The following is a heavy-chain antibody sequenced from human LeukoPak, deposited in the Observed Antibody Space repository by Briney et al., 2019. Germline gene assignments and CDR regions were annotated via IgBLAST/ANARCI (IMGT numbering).Heavy chain of an antibody. J-gene: IGHJ4*02. V-gene: IGHV3-33*01. CDR1: GFTFRNYG. CDR2: IWYDGSNK. Sequence: GSLRLSCAASGFTFRNYGMEWVRQAPGKGLEWVAVIWYDGSNKYYADSVKGRFTISRDNSKNTLYLQMNSLRAEDTSVYYCATVRAGSGTYYNDYWGQGTLVTVSS. CDR3: ATVRAGSGTYYNDY. D-gene: IGHD3-10*01.